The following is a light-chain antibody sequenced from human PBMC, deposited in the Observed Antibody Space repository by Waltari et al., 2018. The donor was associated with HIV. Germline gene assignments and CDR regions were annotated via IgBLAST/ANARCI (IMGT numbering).Light chain of an antibody. J-gene: IGKJ4*01. V-gene: IGKV1-9*01. CDR1: PGIGTS. CDR3: QQLDSYPQIT. Sequence: DIQWTQSPSFLTASVGDRVTITCRTSPGIGTSLALYQEKQGKAPKLLIYAASTLQSGVPSRFSGSGSGTQFTLTIGSLQPEDFATYYCQQLDSYPQITFGGGTKVEI. CDR2: AAS.